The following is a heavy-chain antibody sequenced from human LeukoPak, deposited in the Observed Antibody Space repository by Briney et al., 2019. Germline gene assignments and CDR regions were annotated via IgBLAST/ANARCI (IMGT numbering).Heavy chain of an antibody. CDR1: GFTFSSYA. CDR2: ISYDGSNK. V-gene: IGHV3-30*14. D-gene: IGHD1-14*01. CDR3: ARGVEPLAANTLAY. J-gene: IGHJ4*02. Sequence: PGRSLRLSCAASGFTFSSYAMHWVRQAPGKGLEWVAVISYDGSNKYYADSVQGRFTISRDNSKNTLYLEMNSLSPDDTAVYYCARGVEPLAANTLAYWGQGTLVTVSS.